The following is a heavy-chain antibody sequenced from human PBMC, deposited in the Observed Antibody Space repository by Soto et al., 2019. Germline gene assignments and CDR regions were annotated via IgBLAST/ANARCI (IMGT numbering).Heavy chain of an antibody. D-gene: IGHD3-3*01. CDR3: ARARFSQWSQDYYGLDV. J-gene: IGHJ6*02. V-gene: IGHV4-34*01. Sequence: PSQTLSRTCLAAGTLPVGSLSTDFWTWIRQTTGKGLEWIGEVNHSGSPNYSPSLKSRLTMSFATSKNQFSLNLTSVTAADTAVYYCARARFSQWSQDYYGLDVCGQGTTGTAP. CDR1: VGSLSTDF. CDR2: VNHSGSP.